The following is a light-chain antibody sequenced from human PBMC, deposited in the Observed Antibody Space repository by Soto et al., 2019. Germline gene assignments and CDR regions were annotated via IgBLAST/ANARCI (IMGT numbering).Light chain of an antibody. V-gene: IGLV2-14*03. CDR3: SSYTTSNTFYY. CDR1: SSDVNGYNY. J-gene: IGLJ1*01. Sequence: QSVLTQPASVSVSPGQSITISCTRTSSDVNGYNYVSWYQQYPGKAPKLMIYDVSNRPSGVSNRFSGSKSGNTASLTISGLQAEDEADYYCSSYTTSNTFYYFGTGTKVTVL. CDR2: DVS.